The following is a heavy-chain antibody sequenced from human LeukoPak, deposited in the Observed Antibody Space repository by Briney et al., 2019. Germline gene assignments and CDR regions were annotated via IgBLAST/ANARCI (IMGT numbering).Heavy chain of an antibody. J-gene: IGHJ6*03. CDR2: INQDGSEN. D-gene: IGHD3-9*01. V-gene: IGHV3-7*01. Sequence: GGALRLSCAASGFTFSSYCMSWVRQPAGRGREGVAYINQDGSENHYVASVKGRFTIARDNAKNSLYLQMHTLRAEDTAMYYCARVLRNKRDWLRFSLGFREYDYYYYMDVWGKGTTVTISS. CDR1: GFTFSSYC. CDR3: ARVLRNKRDWLRFSLGFREYDYYYYMDV.